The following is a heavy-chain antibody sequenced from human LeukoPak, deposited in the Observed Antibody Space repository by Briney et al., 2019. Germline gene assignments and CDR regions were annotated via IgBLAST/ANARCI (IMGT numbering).Heavy chain of an antibody. CDR1: GGSISSYY. CDR3: ARWGSGDAFDI. CDR2: IYYSGST. J-gene: IGHJ3*02. D-gene: IGHD7-27*01. V-gene: IGHV4-59*08. Sequence: SETLSLTCTVSGGSISSYYWSWIRQPPGKGLEWIGYIYYSGSTNYNPSLKSRVTIPVDTSKNQFSLKLSSVTAADTAVYYCARWGSGDAFDIWGQGTMVTVSS.